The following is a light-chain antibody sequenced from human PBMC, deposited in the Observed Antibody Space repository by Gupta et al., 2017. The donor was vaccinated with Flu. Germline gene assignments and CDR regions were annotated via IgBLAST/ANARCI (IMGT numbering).Light chain of an antibody. CDR3: QQYYSYPRT. CDR2: AAS. Sequence: AIRMTKSPSSFSASTGDRVTITCRASQGISSYLAWYQQKPGKAPKLLIYAASTLQSGVPSRFSGSGSGTDFTLTISCLQSEYFATYYCQQYYSYPRTFGQGTKVEIK. CDR1: QGISSY. J-gene: IGKJ1*01. V-gene: IGKV1-8*01.